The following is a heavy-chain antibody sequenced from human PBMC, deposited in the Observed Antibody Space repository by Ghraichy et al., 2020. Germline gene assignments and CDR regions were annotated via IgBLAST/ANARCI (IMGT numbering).Heavy chain of an antibody. CDR2: ISGSGDTT. Sequence: GGSLRLSCTASGFTFSSYAMNWVRQAPGKGLEWVSAISGSGDTTYYADSVKGRFFMSRDNSQNTLHLQMNSLRAEDTAIYYCANDPDFTYYYGDLFDYWGQGALVIVSA. CDR3: ANDPDFTYYYGDLFDY. V-gene: IGHV3-23*01. CDR1: GFTFSSYA. J-gene: IGHJ4*02. D-gene: IGHD3-10*01.